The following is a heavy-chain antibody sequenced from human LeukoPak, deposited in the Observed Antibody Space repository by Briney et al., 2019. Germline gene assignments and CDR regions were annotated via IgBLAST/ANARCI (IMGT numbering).Heavy chain of an antibody. CDR1: GFTFGSYS. D-gene: IGHD3-16*01. CDR2: ISSSSYI. CDR3: ARKLIPV. V-gene: IGHV3-21*01. J-gene: IGHJ6*02. Sequence: GGSLRLSCAASGFTFGSYSMNWVRQAPGKGLEWVSSISSSSYIYYADSVKGRFTISRDNAKNSLYLQMNSLRAEDTAVYYCARKLIPVWGQGTTVTVSS.